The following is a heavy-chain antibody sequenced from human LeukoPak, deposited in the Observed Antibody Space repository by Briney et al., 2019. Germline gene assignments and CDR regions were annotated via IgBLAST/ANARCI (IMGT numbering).Heavy chain of an antibody. CDR3: ARGPGYSSGWRPNWYDP. D-gene: IGHD6-19*01. CDR1: GGSISSGGYY. J-gene: IGHJ5*02. Sequence: SQTLSLTCTVSGGSISSGGYYWSWIRQPPGKGLEWIGYIYHSGSTYYNPSLKSRVTISVDTSKNQFSLKLSSVTAADTAVYYCARGPGYSSGWRPNWYDPWGQGTLVTVSS. V-gene: IGHV4-30-2*01. CDR2: IYHSGST.